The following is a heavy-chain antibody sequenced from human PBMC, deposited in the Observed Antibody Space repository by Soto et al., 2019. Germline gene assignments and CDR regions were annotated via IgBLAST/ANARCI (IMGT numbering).Heavy chain of an antibody. CDR3: AKVEGYYDSSGYYYYYYYGMDV. J-gene: IGHJ6*02. V-gene: IGHV3-23*01. Sequence: GGSLRLSCAASGFTFSSYAMSWVRQAPGKGLEWVSAISGSGGSTYYADSVKGRFTISRDNSKNTLYLQMNSLRAEDMAVYYCAKVEGYYDSSGYYYYYYYGMDVWGQGTTVTVSS. CDR2: ISGSGGST. D-gene: IGHD3-22*01. CDR1: GFTFSSYA.